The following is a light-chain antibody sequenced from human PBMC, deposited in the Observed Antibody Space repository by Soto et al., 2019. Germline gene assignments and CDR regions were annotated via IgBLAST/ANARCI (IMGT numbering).Light chain of an antibody. J-gene: IGKJ1*01. Sequence: EIVLTQSPGTLSLSPGERATLSCRASQSVSSSFLAWYQHKPGQAPRLPISGASSRATGIPDRFSGSGSGTDFTLTISRLEPEDFAVYYCQQYGSSPRTFGQGTKVEVK. V-gene: IGKV3-20*01. CDR3: QQYGSSPRT. CDR2: GAS. CDR1: QSVSSSF.